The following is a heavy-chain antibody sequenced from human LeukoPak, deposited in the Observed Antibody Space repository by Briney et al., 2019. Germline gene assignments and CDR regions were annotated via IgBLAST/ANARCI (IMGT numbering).Heavy chain of an antibody. D-gene: IGHD2-15*01. CDR1: GFTFSSYW. V-gene: IGHV3-74*01. CDR3: SRGYSGGFDY. CDR2: ISSDGTSP. Sequence: GGSLRLSCAASGFTFSSYWMHWVRQAPGKGLVWVSGISSDGTSPIYADSVKGRFTISRDNAKKTLYLQMNSLRAEDTAVYYCSRGYSGGFDYWGQGTLVTVSS. J-gene: IGHJ4*02.